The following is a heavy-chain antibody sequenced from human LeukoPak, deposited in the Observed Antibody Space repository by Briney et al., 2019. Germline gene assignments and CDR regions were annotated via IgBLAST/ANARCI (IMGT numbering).Heavy chain of an antibody. V-gene: IGHV4-34*01. CDR2: IDHSGST. CDR3: ARGSGYGGY. Sequence: SETLSFTCAVYGGSFSGYYWSWIRQPPGKGLEWIGEIDHSGSTNYNPSLKSRVAISVDTSKNQFSLKLSSVTAADTAVYYCARGSGYGGYWGQGTLVTVSS. CDR1: GGSFSGYY. J-gene: IGHJ4*02. D-gene: IGHD5-18*01.